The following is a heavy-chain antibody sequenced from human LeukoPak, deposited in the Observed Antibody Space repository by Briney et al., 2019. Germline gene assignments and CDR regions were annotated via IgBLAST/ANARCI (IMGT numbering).Heavy chain of an antibody. D-gene: IGHD2-21*02. CDR2: IFPDGSHT. CDR3: AIHVIVVTTVPDAFDI. CDR1: GFRFTDQW. V-gene: IGHV5-51*01. J-gene: IGHJ3*02. Sequence: GESLKISCKTSGFRFTDQWIGWVRQVPGRDLEWMGIIFPDGSHTVYSPSFHGRITISADRYTSTAYLHWSSLRASDTAMYYCAIHVIVVTTVPDAFDIWGQGTMVTVSS.